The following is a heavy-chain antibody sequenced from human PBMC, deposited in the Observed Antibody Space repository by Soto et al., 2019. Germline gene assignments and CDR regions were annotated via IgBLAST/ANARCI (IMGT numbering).Heavy chain of an antibody. CDR2: ISGSGGST. D-gene: IGHD6-19*01. CDR3: ARSQWLQVEYFQH. CDR1: GFTFSSYA. V-gene: IGHV3-23*01. Sequence: GGSLRLSCAAPGFTFSSYAMSWVRQAPGKGLEWVSAISGSGGSTYYADSVKGRFTISRDNSKNTLYLQMNSLRAEDTAVYYCARSQWLQVEYFQHWGQGTLVTVSS. J-gene: IGHJ1*01.